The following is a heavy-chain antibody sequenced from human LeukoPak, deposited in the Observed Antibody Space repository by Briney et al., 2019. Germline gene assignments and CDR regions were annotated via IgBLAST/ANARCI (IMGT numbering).Heavy chain of an antibody. D-gene: IGHD3-22*01. CDR3: ARNSGSIYPFDY. CDR1: GYTFTSCY. J-gene: IGHJ4*02. Sequence: ASVKVSCKASGYTFTSCYMHWVRQAPGQGLEWMGIINPSGGSTSYAQKFQGRVTMTRDTSTSTVYMELSSLRSEDTAVYYCARNSGSIYPFDYWGQGTLVTVSS. CDR2: INPSGGST. V-gene: IGHV1-46*01.